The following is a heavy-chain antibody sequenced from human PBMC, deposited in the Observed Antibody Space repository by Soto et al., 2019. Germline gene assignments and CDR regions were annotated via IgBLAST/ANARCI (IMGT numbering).Heavy chain of an antibody. D-gene: IGHD1-1*01. J-gene: IGHJ4*02. Sequence: EAQLVESGGGLVKPGGSLRLSCAASGFTFSDYSMNWVRQAPGKGLEWVSAISSTSTYINYADSVKGRFTISRDNAKNSVYLQMNSLRAGDTAVYYCARELDPLDYWGQGTLVTVSS. CDR3: ARELDPLDY. CDR1: GFTFSDYS. CDR2: ISSTSTYI. V-gene: IGHV3-21*02.